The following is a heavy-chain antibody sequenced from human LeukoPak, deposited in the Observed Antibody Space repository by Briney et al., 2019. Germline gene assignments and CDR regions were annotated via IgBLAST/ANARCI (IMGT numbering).Heavy chain of an antibody. V-gene: IGHV3-74*01. CDR2: INSDGSNT. Sequence: QPGGSLRLSCAASGFTFSNYWMHWVRQAPGKGLVWVSRINSDGSNTNYADSVKGRFTISRDNAKNTLYLQMNSLRAEDTAVYYCASPGRGSGYYFSDPLVYWGQGTLVTVSS. CDR3: ASPGRGSGYYFSDPLVY. CDR1: GFTFSNYW. D-gene: IGHD3-22*01. J-gene: IGHJ4*02.